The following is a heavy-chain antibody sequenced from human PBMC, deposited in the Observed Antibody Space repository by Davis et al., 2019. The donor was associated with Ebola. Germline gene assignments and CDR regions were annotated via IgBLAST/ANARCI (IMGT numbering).Heavy chain of an antibody. Sequence: GESLKISCAASGFTFSSYAMHWVRQAPGKGLEWVAVVSHSEREKFYADSVKGRFTTSRDNSENTLYLQMNSLTADDTAVYYCARAVFHEVLDYWGQGTPVTVSS. V-gene: IGHV3-30*04. J-gene: IGHJ4*02. CDR2: VSHSEREK. D-gene: IGHD3-3*01. CDR3: ARAVFHEVLDY. CDR1: GFTFSSYA.